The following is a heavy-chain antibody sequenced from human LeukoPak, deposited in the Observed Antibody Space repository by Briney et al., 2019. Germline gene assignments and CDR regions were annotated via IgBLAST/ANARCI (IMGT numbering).Heavy chain of an antibody. CDR1: GFMFSSFW. CDR3: ARVVTWFYP. V-gene: IGHV3-7*04. J-gene: IGHJ5*02. CDR2: IKEDGSMV. Sequence: PGGSLRLSCAASGFMFSSFWMSWVGQGPGEGLEWVAHIKEDGSMVGYVDSVKGRFTISRDNAKNSVSLQRKSLRGEDTAVYFCARVVTWFYPWGQGSLVTVSS.